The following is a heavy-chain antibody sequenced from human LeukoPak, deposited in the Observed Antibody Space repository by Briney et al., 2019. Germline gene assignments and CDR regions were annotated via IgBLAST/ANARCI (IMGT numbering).Heavy chain of an antibody. Sequence: PGRSLRLSCAASGFTFSSYGMHWVRQAPGKGLEWVAVIWYDGSNKYYADSVKGRFTISRDNSKNTLYLQMNSLRAEDTAVYYCAREEDSSGPDYWGQGTLVTVSS. CDR3: AREEDSSGPDY. J-gene: IGHJ4*02. V-gene: IGHV3-33*01. CDR2: IWYDGSNK. D-gene: IGHD3-22*01. CDR1: GFTFSSYG.